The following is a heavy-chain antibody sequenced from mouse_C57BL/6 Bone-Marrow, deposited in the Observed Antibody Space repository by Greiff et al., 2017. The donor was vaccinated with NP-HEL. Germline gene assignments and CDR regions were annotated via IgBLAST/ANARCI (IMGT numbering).Heavy chain of an antibody. V-gene: IGHV5-6*01. CDR3: ARQGDYDGSSYVGWYFDV. J-gene: IGHJ1*03. CDR1: GFTFSSYG. Sequence: EVKLMESGGDLVKPGGSLKLSCAASGFTFSSYGMSWVRQTPDKRLEWVATISSGGSYTYYPDSVKGRFTISRDNAKNTLYLQMSSLKSEDTAMYDCARQGDYDGSSYVGWYFDVWGTGTTVTVSS. D-gene: IGHD1-1*01. CDR2: ISSGGSYT.